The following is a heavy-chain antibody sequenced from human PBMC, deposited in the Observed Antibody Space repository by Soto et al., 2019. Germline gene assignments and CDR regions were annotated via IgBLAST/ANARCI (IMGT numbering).Heavy chain of an antibody. J-gene: IGHJ4*02. V-gene: IGHV3-30*18. Sequence: GGTLRLSCEASGLTLSNFAMHWVRQAPGTGLEWVAVISDDGSNKYYAGSVKGRFTVSRDNFRDTLYLQMNSLRAEDTAVYYFVKGRPRVLDFQLHCWHPGTLTTV. CDR2: ISDDGSNK. CDR3: VKGRPRVLDFQLHC. CDR1: GLTLSNFA. D-gene: IGHD6-6*01.